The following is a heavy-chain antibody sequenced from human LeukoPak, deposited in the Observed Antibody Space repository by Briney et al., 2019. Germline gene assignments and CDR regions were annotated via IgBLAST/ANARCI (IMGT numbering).Heavy chain of an antibody. Sequence: SQTLSLTCVISGDSVSSSSAAWNWIRQSPSRGLEWLGRTYYRSKWYFDYAVSLKSRLTINPDTSKNQFSLHLNSVTPEDSAIYYCARNIFAPYWYFDLWGRGTLFTVS. J-gene: IGHJ2*01. CDR3: ARNIFAPYWYFDL. V-gene: IGHV6-1*01. CDR1: GDSVSSSSAA. CDR2: TYYRSKWYF.